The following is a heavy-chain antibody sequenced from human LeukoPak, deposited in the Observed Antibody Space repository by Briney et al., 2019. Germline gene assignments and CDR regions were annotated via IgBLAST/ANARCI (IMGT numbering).Heavy chain of an antibody. J-gene: IGHJ4*02. Sequence: GGSLRLSCAASGFTFSSYGMHWVRQAPGKGLEWVAVISYDGSNKYYADSVKGRFTISRDNSKNTLYLQMNSLRAEDTAVYYCAKDLDYDILTGFDYWGQGTLVTVSS. CDR2: ISYDGSNK. CDR3: AKDLDYDILTGFDY. D-gene: IGHD3-9*01. CDR1: GFTFSSYG. V-gene: IGHV3-30*18.